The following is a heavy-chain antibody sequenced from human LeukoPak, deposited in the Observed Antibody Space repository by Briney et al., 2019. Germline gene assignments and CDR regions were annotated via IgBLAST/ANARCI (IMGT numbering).Heavy chain of an antibody. D-gene: IGHD2-2*03. CDR2: ISGGVST. V-gene: IGHV3-23*01. Sequence: GGSLRLSCAASGFTLSSSALSWVRQPPGKGPGWVSTISGGVSTYYAVSVKGGFTIYRDSSKNTLYLQMDSLRADDTARYDCTKIGSHWNVELWGRGTLITVSA. J-gene: IGHJ2*01. CDR3: TKIGSHWNVEL. CDR1: GFTLSSSA.